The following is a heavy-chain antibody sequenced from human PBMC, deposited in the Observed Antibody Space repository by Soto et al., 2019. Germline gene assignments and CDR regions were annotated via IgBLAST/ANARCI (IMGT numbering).Heavy chain of an antibody. CDR1: GYTFTSYG. V-gene: IGHV1-18*01. D-gene: IGHD1-26*01. Sequence: ASVKVSCKASGYTFTSYGISWVRQAPGQGLEWMGWISAFYGNTNYAQKVQGRVTMTTDASTSTAYMELSSLRSEDTAVYYCARATSSIVGATRYYYYGMDVWGQGTTVTVSS. J-gene: IGHJ6*02. CDR3: ARATSSIVGATRYYYYGMDV. CDR2: ISAFYGNT.